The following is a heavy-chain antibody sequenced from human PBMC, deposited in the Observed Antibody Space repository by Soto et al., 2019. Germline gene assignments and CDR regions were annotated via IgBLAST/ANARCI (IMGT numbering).Heavy chain of an antibody. CDR3: ARTTITFGGPSAFDI. CDR2: IYYSGGT. J-gene: IGHJ3*02. CDR1: GVTIRGYY. D-gene: IGHD3-16*01. Sequence: LSETLSLTCNVSGVTIRGYYWNWIRQPPGKRPEWIGYIYYSGGTSYNPSLKSRATISVDTAKNQFSLKLNSVTIADSAVYYCARTTITFGGPSAFDIWGQGTMVTVS. V-gene: IGHV4-59*01.